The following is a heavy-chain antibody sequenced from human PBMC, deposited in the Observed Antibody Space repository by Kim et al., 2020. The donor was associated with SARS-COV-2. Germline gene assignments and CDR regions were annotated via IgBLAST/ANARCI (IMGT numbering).Heavy chain of an antibody. D-gene: IGHD3-3*01. Sequence: GGSLRLSCAASGFTFSTYMMSWVRQAPGKGLEWVSGIDHGGGVTFYADSVKGRFSISRDNSQNTLFLRMSGLRAEDTAVYYCAKGTWNSGWSVDRWGQGMLVTVSS. V-gene: IGHV3-23*01. J-gene: IGHJ4*02. CDR2: IDHGGGVT. CDR1: GFTFSTYM. CDR3: AKGTWNSGWSVDR.